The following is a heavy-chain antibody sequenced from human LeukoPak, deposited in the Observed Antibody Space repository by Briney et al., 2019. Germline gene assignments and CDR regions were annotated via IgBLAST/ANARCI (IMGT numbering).Heavy chain of an antibody. Sequence: GASVKVSCKASGGTFSSYAISWVRQAPGQGLEWMGGIIPIFGTANYAQKFQGRVTITADESTSTAYMELSSLRSEDTAAYYCATHRGYSSTNWFDPWGQGTLVTVSS. V-gene: IGHV1-69*13. J-gene: IGHJ5*02. CDR3: ATHRGYSSTNWFDP. CDR2: IIPIFGTA. CDR1: GGTFSSYA. D-gene: IGHD6-13*01.